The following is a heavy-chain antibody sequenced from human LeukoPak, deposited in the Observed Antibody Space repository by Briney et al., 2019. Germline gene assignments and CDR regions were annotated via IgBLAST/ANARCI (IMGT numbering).Heavy chain of an antibody. CDR1: GFTFSNAW. CDR3: AKGYRVEGATPGY. Sequence: GGSLRLSCATSGFTFSNAWMTWVRQAQGKGLEWDGRIKTKGEGGTVDYAAPVKGRFTISRDDSKNTLYLQMNSLRAEDTAVYYCAKGYRVEGATPGYWGQGTLVTVSS. CDR2: IKTKGEGGTV. V-gene: IGHV3-15*01. D-gene: IGHD1-26*01. J-gene: IGHJ4*02.